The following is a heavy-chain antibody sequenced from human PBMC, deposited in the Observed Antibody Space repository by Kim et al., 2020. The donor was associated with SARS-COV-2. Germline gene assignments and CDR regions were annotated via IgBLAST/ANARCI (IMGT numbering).Heavy chain of an antibody. D-gene: IGHD6-19*01. Sequence: ASVNVSCKASGYSFSNYGMNWVRQAPGQGPEWMGWINVKTGNPTYAQGFAGRFVFSLDNSASTAYLQISRLEAEDTAVYYCARVGSGWYAWGQVILVTV. CDR1: GYSFSNYG. CDR3: ARVGSGWYA. CDR2: INVKTGNP. J-gene: IGHJ4*02. V-gene: IGHV7-4-1*02.